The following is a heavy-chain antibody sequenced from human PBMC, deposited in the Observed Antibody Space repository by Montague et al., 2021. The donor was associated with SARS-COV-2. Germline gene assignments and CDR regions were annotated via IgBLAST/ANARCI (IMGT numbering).Heavy chain of an antibody. Sequence: SETLSLTCTVSGGSISSYYWNWIRQSPGKGLEWIGYIYYSGSTKYNPSFKSRVTMLVDTSKRQMSLRLSSVTAADTAVCFCARGGATYYYDTSGYVNAFDTWGQGTMVTVSS. CDR1: GGSISSYY. J-gene: IGHJ3*02. CDR2: IYYSGST. V-gene: IGHV4-59*01. D-gene: IGHD3-22*01. CDR3: ARGGATYYYDTSGYVNAFDT.